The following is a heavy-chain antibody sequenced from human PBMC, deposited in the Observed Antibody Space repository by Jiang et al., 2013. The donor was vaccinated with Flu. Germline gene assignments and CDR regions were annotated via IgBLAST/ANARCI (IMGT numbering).Heavy chain of an antibody. D-gene: IGHD3-3*01. Sequence: AEVKKPGASVKVSCKASGYTFTGYYMHWVRQAPGQGLEWMGWINPNSGGTNYAQKFQGWVTMTRDTSISTAYMELSRLRSDDTAVYYCARGVEWLLYGAPRYAFDIWGQGTMVTVSS. CDR3: ARGVEWLLYGAPRYAFDI. CDR1: GYTFTGYY. V-gene: IGHV1-2*04. CDR2: INPNSGGT. J-gene: IGHJ3*02.